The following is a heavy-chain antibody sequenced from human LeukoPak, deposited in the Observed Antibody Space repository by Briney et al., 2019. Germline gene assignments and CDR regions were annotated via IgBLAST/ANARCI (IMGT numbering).Heavy chain of an antibody. CDR3: ANAAGTWLAHFDH. Sequence: GGSLRLSCAPSDFTLSIYWISWARHSPGRGREGLANIRQDGSEKYYADSVKGRFAISRDNYKNTLYLQMNSLRGEDTAIYYCANAAGTWLAHFDHWGQGTMVTVSS. J-gene: IGHJ4*02. V-gene: IGHV3-7*02. CDR1: DFTLSIYW. CDR2: IRQDGSEK. D-gene: IGHD6-19*01.